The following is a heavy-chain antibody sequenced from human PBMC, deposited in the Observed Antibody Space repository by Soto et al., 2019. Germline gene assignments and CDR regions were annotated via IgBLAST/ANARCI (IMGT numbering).Heavy chain of an antibody. CDR1: GFTVSSNY. J-gene: IGHJ6*02. CDR2: IYSGGST. V-gene: IGHV3-53*02. CDR3: ATARVGATINYYYYYGMDV. D-gene: IGHD1-26*01. Sequence: EVQLVETGGGLIQPGGSLRLSCAASGFTVSSNYMSWVRQAPGKGLECVSVIYSGGSTYYADSVKGRFTISRDNSKNTLYLQMNSLRAEDTAVYYCATARVGATINYYYYYGMDVWGQGTTVTVSS.